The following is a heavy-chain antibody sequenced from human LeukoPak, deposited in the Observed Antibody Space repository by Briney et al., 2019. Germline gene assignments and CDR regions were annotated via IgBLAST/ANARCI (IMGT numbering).Heavy chain of an antibody. V-gene: IGHV3-23*01. CDR1: GFIFSHYA. CDR2: ISGSGGST. D-gene: IGHD3-22*01. J-gene: IGHJ4*02. Sequence: GGSLRLSCAASGFIFSHYAMSWVRQAPGKGLEWVSAISGSGGSTYYADSVKGRFTISRDNSKNTLYLQMNSLRAEDTAVYYCATSPMIVVVIPYFDYWAREPWSPSPQ. CDR3: ATSPMIVVVIPYFDY.